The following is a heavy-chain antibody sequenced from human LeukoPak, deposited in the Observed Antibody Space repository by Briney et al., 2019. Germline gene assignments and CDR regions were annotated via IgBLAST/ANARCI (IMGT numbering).Heavy chain of an antibody. CDR1: GFTFSDHY. CDR2: IRKKANSYTT. V-gene: IGHV3-72*01. Sequence: PGGPLRLSCVASGFTFSDHYIDWVRQAPGKGLEWVGRIRKKANSYTTDYAASVKGRFTISRDDSNNSVHLQMNSLKTEDTAVYFCARVLEGNMLWFDFLGQGTLVTVSS. D-gene: IGHD1/OR15-1a*01. CDR3: ARVLEGNMLWFDF. J-gene: IGHJ5*01.